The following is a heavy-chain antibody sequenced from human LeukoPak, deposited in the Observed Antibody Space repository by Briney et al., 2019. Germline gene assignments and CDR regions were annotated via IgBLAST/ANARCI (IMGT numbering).Heavy chain of an antibody. CDR3: ASSSRPLKDILTGYFRFDP. V-gene: IGHV3-23*01. Sequence: GGSLRLSCAASGFTFSSYAMSWVRQAPGKGLEWVSSITYSGGNTYYADSVKGRFTISRDNSKNTLYLQMNSLRAEDTAVYYCASSSRPLKDILTGYFRFDPWGQGTLVTVSS. CDR1: GFTFSSYA. D-gene: IGHD3-9*01. J-gene: IGHJ5*02. CDR2: ITYSGGNT.